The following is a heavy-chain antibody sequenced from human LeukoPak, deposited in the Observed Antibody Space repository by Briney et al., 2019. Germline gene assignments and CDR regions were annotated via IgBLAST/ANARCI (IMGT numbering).Heavy chain of an antibody. CDR1: GGSLSGYY. V-gene: IGHV4-34*01. CDR2: INHSGST. Sequence: SETLSLTCAVYGGSLSGYYWSWIRQPPGKGLEWIGEINHSGSTNYNPSLKSRVTISVDTSKNQFSLKLSSVTAADTAVYYCARAGDGGIFDYWGQGTLVTVSS. J-gene: IGHJ4*02. D-gene: IGHD4-17*01. CDR3: ARAGDGGIFDY.